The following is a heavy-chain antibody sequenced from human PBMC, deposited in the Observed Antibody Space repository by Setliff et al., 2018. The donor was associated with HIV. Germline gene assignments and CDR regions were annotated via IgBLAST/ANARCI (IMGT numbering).Heavy chain of an antibody. V-gene: IGHV4-34*01. Sequence: KTSETLSLTCAVYGGSLTGYFWTWIRQRPGKGLEWVGQVNRDGGVHYNPSLRSRVTISVDTSKNQFSLKLTSMTVADTAVYYVARGWVRGPIISPGTYFSYGLDVWGQGTPVTVSS. D-gene: IGHD3-10*01. CDR2: VNRDGGV. CDR3: ARGWVRGPIISPGTYFSYGLDV. CDR1: GGSLTGYF. J-gene: IGHJ6*02.